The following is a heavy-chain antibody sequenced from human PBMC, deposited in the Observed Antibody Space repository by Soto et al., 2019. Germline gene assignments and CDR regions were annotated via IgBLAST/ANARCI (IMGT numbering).Heavy chain of an antibody. Sequence: SETLSLTCAVSVGSISSCGYSWSWIRQPPGKGLEWIGYIYHSGSTYYNPSLKSRVTISVDTSKNQFSLKLSSVTAADTAVYYCARLGSGSYYPGGYYYYGMDVWGQGTTVTVSS. CDR3: ARLGSGSYYPGGYYYYGMDV. CDR1: VGSISSCGYS. D-gene: IGHD3-10*01. J-gene: IGHJ6*02. CDR2: IYHSGST. V-gene: IGHV4-30-2*02.